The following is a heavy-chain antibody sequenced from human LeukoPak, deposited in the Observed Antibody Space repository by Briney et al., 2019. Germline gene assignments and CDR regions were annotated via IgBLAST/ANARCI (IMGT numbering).Heavy chain of an antibody. V-gene: IGHV1-2*02. CDR3: ARGRYSGSYLLDY. CDR2: MNPNSGGT. J-gene: IGHJ4*02. CDR1: GYTFTSYD. D-gene: IGHD1-26*01. Sequence: WASVKVSCKASGYTFTSYDINWVRQATGQGLEWMGWMNPNSGGTNYAQKFQGRVTMTRDTSISTAYMELSRLRSDDTAVYYCARGRYSGSYLLDYWGQGTLVTVSS.